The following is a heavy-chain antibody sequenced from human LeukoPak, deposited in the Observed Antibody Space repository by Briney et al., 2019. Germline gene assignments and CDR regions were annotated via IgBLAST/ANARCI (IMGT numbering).Heavy chain of an antibody. Sequence: ASVKVSCKPSGYTFISYGISGVRQAPGQGLEWVGWISAYKGVTDYAQKFKGRVAMTTDTSTSTVYMELMSLTFEDTAVYYCARVNDITVVAAAAPHYEYWGQGTLVTVSS. D-gene: IGHD2-15*01. CDR1: GYTFISYG. CDR3: ARVNDITVVAAAAPHYEY. J-gene: IGHJ4*02. CDR2: ISAYKGVT. V-gene: IGHV1-18*01.